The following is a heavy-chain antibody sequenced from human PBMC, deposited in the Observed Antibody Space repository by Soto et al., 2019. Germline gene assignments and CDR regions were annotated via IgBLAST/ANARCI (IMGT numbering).Heavy chain of an antibody. V-gene: IGHV3-9*01. CDR3: AKDRGLVVSVYFDY. J-gene: IGHJ4*02. Sequence: EVQLLESGGGLVQPGRSLRLSCAASGFTFDDYAMHWVRQAPGKGLEWVSGISWNSGSIGYADSVKGRFTISRDNAKNALYLQMNSQRAEDTALYYCAKDRGLVVSVYFDYWGQGTLVTVSS. D-gene: IGHD6-19*01. CDR2: ISWNSGSI. CDR1: GFTFDDYA.